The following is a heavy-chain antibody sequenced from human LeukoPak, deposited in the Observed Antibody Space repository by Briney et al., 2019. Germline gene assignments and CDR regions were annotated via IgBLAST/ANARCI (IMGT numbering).Heavy chain of an antibody. Sequence: GSSVKVSCKASGGTFISYAISWVRQAPGQGLEWMGGIIHIFGTANYAQKFQGRVTITADESTSTAYMELSSLRSEDTAVYYCARRYCSGGSCSYYYGMDVWGQGTTVTVSS. CDR1: GGTFISYA. CDR3: ARRYCSGGSCSYYYGMDV. V-gene: IGHV1-69*01. J-gene: IGHJ6*02. D-gene: IGHD2-15*01. CDR2: IIHIFGTA.